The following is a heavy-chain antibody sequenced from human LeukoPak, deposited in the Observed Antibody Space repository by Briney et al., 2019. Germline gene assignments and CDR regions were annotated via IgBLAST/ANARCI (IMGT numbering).Heavy chain of an antibody. Sequence: PGGSLRLSCAASGFTFSSYSMNWVRQAPGKGLEWVSSISSSSSYIYYADSVKGRFTISRDNAKNSLYLRMNSLTAEDMAVYYCARDFEAAGFDYWGQGTLVTVSS. J-gene: IGHJ4*02. CDR2: ISSSSSYI. CDR1: GFTFSSYS. CDR3: ARDFEAAGFDY. D-gene: IGHD6-25*01. V-gene: IGHV3-21*01.